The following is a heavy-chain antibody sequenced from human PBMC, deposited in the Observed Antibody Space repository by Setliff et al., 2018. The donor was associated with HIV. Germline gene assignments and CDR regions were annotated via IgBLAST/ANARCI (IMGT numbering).Heavy chain of an antibody. V-gene: IGHV1-69*06. Sequence: SGKVSCKASGDTFRSYAISWVRQAPGQGLEWMGRIIPILATSNYTQKFQGRVTITADKSTRTAYMELSSLRSEDTAVYYCARDGWDYYGSGTYPPLYYFDSWGQGTLVTVSS. J-gene: IGHJ4*01. CDR2: IIPILATS. CDR3: ARDGWDYYGSGTYPPLYYFDS. D-gene: IGHD3-10*01. CDR1: GDTFRSYA.